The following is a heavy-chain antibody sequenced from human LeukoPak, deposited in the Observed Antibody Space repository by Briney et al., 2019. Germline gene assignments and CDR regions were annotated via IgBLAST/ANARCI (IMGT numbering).Heavy chain of an antibody. CDR3: ARVRFGVENYYGMDV. Sequence: ASVKVSCKASGYTFTSYGISWVRQAPGQGLEWMGWISAYNGNTNYAQKLQGRVTMTTDTSTSTAYMELRSLRSDDTAVYYCARVRFGVENYYGMDVWGQGTTVTVSS. D-gene: IGHD3-10*01. J-gene: IGHJ6*02. CDR2: ISAYNGNT. V-gene: IGHV1-18*01. CDR1: GYTFTSYG.